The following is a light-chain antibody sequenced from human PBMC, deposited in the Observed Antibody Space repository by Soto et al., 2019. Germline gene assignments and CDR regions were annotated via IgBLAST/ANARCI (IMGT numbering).Light chain of an antibody. J-gene: IGKJ1*01. CDR2: DAS. Sequence: IVFTQSQATLSLSPGARATPSFRARPSVSSYLSWYQQKPGHAPRLLIYDASNRATGIPARFSGSGSGTDFTLTISSLAPEDFAFYYCQQRSTWPPWTFGQGTKVEIK. CDR3: QQRSTWPPWT. V-gene: IGKV3-11*01. CDR1: PSVSSY.